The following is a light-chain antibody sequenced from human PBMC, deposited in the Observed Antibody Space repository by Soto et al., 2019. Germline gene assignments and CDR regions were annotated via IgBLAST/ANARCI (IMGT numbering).Light chain of an antibody. Sequence: QSVLTQPPSASGTHGQRVTISCSGSSSNIGSNTVNWYQQLPGTAPKLLIYSNNQRPSGVPDRFSGSKSGTSASLAISGLQSEDEADYYCAAWDDSLNAYVFGTGTKLTVL. J-gene: IGLJ1*01. CDR2: SNN. V-gene: IGLV1-44*01. CDR1: SSNIGSNT. CDR3: AAWDDSLNAYV.